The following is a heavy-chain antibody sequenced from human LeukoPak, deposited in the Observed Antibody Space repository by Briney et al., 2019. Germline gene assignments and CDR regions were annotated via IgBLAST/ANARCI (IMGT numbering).Heavy chain of an antibody. V-gene: IGHV4-39*01. D-gene: IGHD4-17*01. Sequence: SETLSLTCTVSGGSISSSSYYWGWIRQPPGKGLEWIGSIYYSGSTNYNPSLKSRVTISGDTSKNQFSLKRSSVTAADTAGYYCARHFGISDYAGLRVRFRYYFDYWGQGTLVTVSS. J-gene: IGHJ4*02. CDR1: GGSISSSSYY. CDR2: IYYSGST. CDR3: ARHFGISDYAGLRVRFRYYFDY.